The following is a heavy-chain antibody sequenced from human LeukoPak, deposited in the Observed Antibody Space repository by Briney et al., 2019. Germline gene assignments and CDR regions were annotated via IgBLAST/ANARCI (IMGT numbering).Heavy chain of an antibody. Sequence: ASVKVSCKASGYTFTNYYIHCVRQAPGQGLEYMGIINPSGGSTSYAQKFQGRVTITRNTSISTAYMELSSLRSEDTAVYYCARGYYGVLYYYYYYYMDVWGKGTTVTVSS. J-gene: IGHJ6*03. V-gene: IGHV1-46*01. CDR3: ARGYYGVLYYYYYYYMDV. D-gene: IGHD4-17*01. CDR2: INPSGGST. CDR1: GYTFTNYY.